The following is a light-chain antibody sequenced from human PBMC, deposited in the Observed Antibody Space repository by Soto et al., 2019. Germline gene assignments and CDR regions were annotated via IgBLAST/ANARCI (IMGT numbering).Light chain of an antibody. CDR1: QSVSSSY. Sequence: IVLTQSPGTLSLSPGERATLSCRASQSVSSSYLAWYQQKPGQAPRLLIYGASSRATGIPDRFSGSGSGTDFRRTICRLEAEACAVHNCEQYCRAAPRTFGLGTKVDIK. J-gene: IGKJ1*01. CDR2: GAS. V-gene: IGKV3-20*01. CDR3: EQYCRAAPRT.